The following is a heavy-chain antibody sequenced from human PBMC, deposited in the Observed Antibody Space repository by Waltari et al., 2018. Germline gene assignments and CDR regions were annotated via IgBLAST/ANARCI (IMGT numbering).Heavy chain of an antibody. CDR2: IYFTGST. CDR3: ARGIWQQLAHFDS. J-gene: IGHJ4*02. Sequence: QLHLQLSGPGLVKPSETLSLTCAVSGTSVTTTNYFWGWLRQPPGKGLEWIGRIYFTGSTDYNPSLKSRVTISIDTSTNQFSLNLRSVTAADTAVYYCARGIWQQLAHFDSWGQGTLVTVSS. CDR1: GTSVTTTNYF. V-gene: IGHV4-39*01. D-gene: IGHD6-13*01.